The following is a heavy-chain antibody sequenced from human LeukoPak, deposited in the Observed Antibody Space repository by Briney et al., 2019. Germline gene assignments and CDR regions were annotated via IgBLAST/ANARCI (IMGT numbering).Heavy chain of an antibody. J-gene: IGHJ4*02. D-gene: IGHD3-10*01. CDR1: GFTFSSYA. CDR3: ARGGWFGELLFYYFDY. V-gene: IGHV3-30*04. Sequence: PGGSLRLSCAASGFTFSSYAMHWVRQAPGKGLEWVAVISYDGSNKYYVDSVKGRFTISRDNSKNTLYLQMNSLRAEDTAVYYCARGGWFGELLFYYFDYWGQGTLVTVSS. CDR2: ISYDGSNK.